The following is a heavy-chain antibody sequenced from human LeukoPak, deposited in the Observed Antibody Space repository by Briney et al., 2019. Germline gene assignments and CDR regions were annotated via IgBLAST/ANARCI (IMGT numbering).Heavy chain of an antibody. CDR3: ARDYCSSTSCYGDSRYFQH. D-gene: IGHD2-2*01. Sequence: PSETLSLTCTVSGGSISSYYWSWIRQPPGKGLEWIGYIYYSGSTNYNPSLKSRVTISVDTSKNQFSLKLSSVTAADTAVYYCARDYCSSTSCYGDSRYFQHWGQGTLVTVSS. CDR1: GGSISSYY. J-gene: IGHJ1*01. CDR2: IYYSGST. V-gene: IGHV4-59*01.